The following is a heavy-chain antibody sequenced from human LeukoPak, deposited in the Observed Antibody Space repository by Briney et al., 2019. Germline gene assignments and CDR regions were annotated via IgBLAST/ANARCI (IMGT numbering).Heavy chain of an antibody. CDR1: GFPFSSYW. CDR2: IKQDGSKK. V-gene: IGHV3-7*01. J-gene: IGHJ4*02. CDR3: ARGIEDYYDSLFD. D-gene: IGHD3-22*01. Sequence: GGSLRLSCVASGFPFSSYWMTWVRQAPGKGLEWVANIKQDGSKKSYVDSVKGRFTISRDNAKNSLYLQMNSLRAEDTAVYYCARGIEDYYDSLFDWGQGTLVTVSS.